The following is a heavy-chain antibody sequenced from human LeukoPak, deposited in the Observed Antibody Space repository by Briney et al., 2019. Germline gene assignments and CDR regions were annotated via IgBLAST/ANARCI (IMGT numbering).Heavy chain of an antibody. CDR2: IYPGDSDT. CDR3: ARRSGPLVYFFFDY. Sequence: GESLKISCKGSGYRFTSYWIGWVRQMPGKGLEWMGIIYPGDSDTRYRPSFQGQVTISADKSISTAYLQRSSLKASDTAMYYCARRSGPLVYFFFDYWGQGTLVTVSS. CDR1: GYRFTSYW. J-gene: IGHJ4*02. V-gene: IGHV5-51*01. D-gene: IGHD6-13*01.